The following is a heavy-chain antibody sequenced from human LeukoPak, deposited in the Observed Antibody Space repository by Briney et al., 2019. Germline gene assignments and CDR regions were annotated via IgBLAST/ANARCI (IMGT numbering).Heavy chain of an antibody. CDR1: GFTFSSYS. CDR2: ISSSSSYI. D-gene: IGHD1-26*01. V-gene: IGHV3-21*01. Sequence: KSGGSLRLSCAASGFTFSSYSMNWVRQAPGKGLEWVSSISSSSSYIYYAESVKGRFTISRDNAKNSLYLQMNSLRAEDTAVYYCARGAHWFDPWGQGTLVTVSS. CDR3: ARGAHWFDP. J-gene: IGHJ5*02.